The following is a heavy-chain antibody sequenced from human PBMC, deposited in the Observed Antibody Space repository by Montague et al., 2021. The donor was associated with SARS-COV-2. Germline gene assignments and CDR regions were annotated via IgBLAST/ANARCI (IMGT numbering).Heavy chain of an antibody. J-gene: IGHJ2*01. CDR3: ARVSKVRGVIITWYFDL. CDR2: ISSSSSYI. Sequence: SLRLSCAASGFTFSSYSMNWVRQAPGKGLKWVSSISSSSSYIYYADSVKGRFTISRDNAKNSLYLQMNSLRAEDTAVYYCARVSKVRGVIITWYFDLWGRGTLVTVSS. D-gene: IGHD3-10*01. CDR1: GFTFSSYS. V-gene: IGHV3-21*01.